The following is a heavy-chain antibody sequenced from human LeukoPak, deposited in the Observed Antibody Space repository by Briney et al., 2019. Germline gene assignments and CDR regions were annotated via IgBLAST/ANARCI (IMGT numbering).Heavy chain of an antibody. J-gene: IGHJ3*02. CDR1: GYTFTCYY. Sequence: ASVKVSCKASGYTFTCYYMHWVRQAPGQGREWMGWINPNSGGTNYAQKFQGRVTMTRDTSISTAYMELSRLRSDDTAVYYCASRPRKYSSSSSAFDIWGQGTMVTVSS. CDR3: ASRPRKYSSSSSAFDI. D-gene: IGHD6-6*01. V-gene: IGHV1-2*02. CDR2: INPNSGGT.